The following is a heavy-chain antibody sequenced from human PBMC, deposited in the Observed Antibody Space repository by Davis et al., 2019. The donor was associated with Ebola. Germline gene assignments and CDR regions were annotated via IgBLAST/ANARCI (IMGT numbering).Heavy chain of an antibody. CDR2: LSNSGGAT. V-gene: IGHV3-23*01. CDR3: AIQNYYASGIKAFDI. D-gene: IGHD3-10*01. J-gene: IGHJ3*02. CDR1: GFPFSSYA. Sequence: GESLKISCAGSGFPFSSYAMSWVRQAPGKGLEWVSALSNSGGATYYAGSAKGRFTISRDNSKNTLYLQMSGLRAEDTAIYYCAIQNYYASGIKAFDIWGQGTMVTVSS.